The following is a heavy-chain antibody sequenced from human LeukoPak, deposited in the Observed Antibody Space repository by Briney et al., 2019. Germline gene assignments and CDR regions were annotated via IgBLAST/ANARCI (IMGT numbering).Heavy chain of an antibody. J-gene: IGHJ5*02. CDR3: ARIRGLRYSSGWYGRWFDP. CDR1: GFTFSDYY. V-gene: IGHV3-11*04. Sequence: PGGSLRLSCAASGFTFSDYYMSWIRQAPGKGLEWVSYISSSGSTIYYADSVKGRFTISRDNAKNSLYLQMNSLRAEDTAVYYCARIRGLRYSSGWYGRWFDPWGQGTLVTVSS. D-gene: IGHD6-19*01. CDR2: ISSSGSTI.